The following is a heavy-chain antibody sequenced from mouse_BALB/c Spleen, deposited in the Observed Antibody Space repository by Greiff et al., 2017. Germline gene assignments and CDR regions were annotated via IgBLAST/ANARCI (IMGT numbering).Heavy chain of an antibody. Sequence: VNLVESGPEVVRPGVSVKISCKGSGYTFTDYAMHWVKQSHAKSLEWIGVISTYNGNTNYNQKFKGKATMTVDKSSSTAYMELARLTSEDSAIYYCARSGGNYDYAMDYWGQGTSVTVSS. J-gene: IGHJ4*01. CDR1: GYTFTDYA. V-gene: IGHV1-67*01. CDR3: ARSGGNYDYAMDY. D-gene: IGHD2-1*01. CDR2: ISTYNGNT.